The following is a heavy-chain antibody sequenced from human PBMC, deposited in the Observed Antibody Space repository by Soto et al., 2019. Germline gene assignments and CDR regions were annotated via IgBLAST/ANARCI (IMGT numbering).Heavy chain of an antibody. V-gene: IGHV4-4*02. CDR1: GASISTSNR. CDR2: IYHSGST. Sequence: SESRSPTCALYGASISTSNRGCCVRQPPGKGLEWIGEIYHSGSTNYNPSLKSRVTISVDKSKNQFSLKLSSVTAADTAVYYCAGGNYDFWSGFSWGQGTLVTVSS. J-gene: IGHJ4*02. CDR3: AGGNYDFWSGFS. D-gene: IGHD3-3*01.